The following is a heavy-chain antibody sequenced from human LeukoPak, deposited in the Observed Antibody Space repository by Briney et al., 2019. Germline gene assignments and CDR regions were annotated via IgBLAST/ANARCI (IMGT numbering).Heavy chain of an antibody. CDR1: EFTFSSYD. CDR2: ISYDGSNK. Sequence: GGSLRLSCAASEFTFSSYDMHWVRKAPGKGLEWVAVISYDGSNKYYADSVKGRFAISRDNSKNTVYLQMNSLRVEDTAVYYCARANTPFADYWGQGTLVTVSS. J-gene: IGHJ4*02. D-gene: IGHD2-2*02. V-gene: IGHV3-30*09. CDR3: ARANTPFADY.